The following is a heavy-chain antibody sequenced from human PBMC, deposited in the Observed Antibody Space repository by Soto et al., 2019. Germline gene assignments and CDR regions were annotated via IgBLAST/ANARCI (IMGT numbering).Heavy chain of an antibody. J-gene: IGHJ5*02. CDR2: IKQDGSER. D-gene: IGHD6-19*01. CDR1: GFTFNNYW. CDR3: ARPYSSGWYEGWLDP. Sequence: PGGSLRLSCAASGFTFNNYWMSWVRQAPGKGLEWVANIKQDGSERNYVDSVKGRFTISRDNAKNSLYLQMNGLRAEDTAVYYCARPYSSGWYEGWLDPWGQGTLVTVSS. V-gene: IGHV3-7*02.